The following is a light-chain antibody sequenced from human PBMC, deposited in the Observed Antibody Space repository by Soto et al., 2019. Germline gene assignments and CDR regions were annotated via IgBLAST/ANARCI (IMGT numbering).Light chain of an antibody. CDR3: QQYGSSPWT. J-gene: IGKJ1*01. V-gene: IGKV3-20*01. Sequence: EILVTQSPITGSLSPGQSATVCGMASQSVSSNHLAWYQQKHGQAPRLLIFAETGRPTVIPDRFTGSGSGKDFTLTISRLENEDFEVYYCQQYGSSPWTCGQGTKVDIK. CDR1: QSVSSNH. CDR2: AET.